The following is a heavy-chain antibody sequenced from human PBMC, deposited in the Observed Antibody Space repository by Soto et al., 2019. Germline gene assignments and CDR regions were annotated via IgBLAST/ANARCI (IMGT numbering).Heavy chain of an antibody. Sequence: PSETLSLTCTVSGGSISSGGYYWSCIRQHPGKGLEWIGYIYYSGSTYYNPSLKSRVTISVDTSKNQFSLKLSSVTAADTAVYYCASLEIRGYFDYWGQGTLVTVSS. CDR2: IYYSGST. D-gene: IGHD1-1*01. CDR3: ASLEIRGYFDY. CDR1: GGSISSGGYY. J-gene: IGHJ4*02. V-gene: IGHV4-31*03.